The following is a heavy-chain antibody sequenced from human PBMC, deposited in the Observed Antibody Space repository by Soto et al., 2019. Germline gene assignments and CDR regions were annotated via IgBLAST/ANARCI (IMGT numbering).Heavy chain of an antibody. Sequence: GSLRLSCAASGSTFSSYAMHWVRQAPGKGLEWVAVMSYDGNNQYFADSVKGRFTISRDNFKNTLYLQMNSLRPEDTAVYYCAKALGELSPESFDYWGQGILVTVSS. CDR2: MSYDGNNQ. J-gene: IGHJ4*02. CDR3: AKALGELSPESFDY. D-gene: IGHD3-16*02. V-gene: IGHV3-30*18. CDR1: GSTFSSYA.